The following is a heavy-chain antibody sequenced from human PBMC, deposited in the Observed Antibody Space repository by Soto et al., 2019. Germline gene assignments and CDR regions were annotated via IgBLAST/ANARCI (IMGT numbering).Heavy chain of an antibody. CDR3: PRAQPFECLYWFEP. CDR1: RGSMNTYY. D-gene: IGHD3-3*01. J-gene: IGHJ5*01. V-gene: IGHV4-59*13. CDR2: IYYTGNS. Sequence: PSETPYLTSTASRGSMNTYYWGGTLQTPGKGLEWIGPIYYTGNSNYYPALKSRATISVNPSTNRFSPRLRSVRASYTAVYSCPRAQPFECLYWFEPGAQGTLLTVSS.